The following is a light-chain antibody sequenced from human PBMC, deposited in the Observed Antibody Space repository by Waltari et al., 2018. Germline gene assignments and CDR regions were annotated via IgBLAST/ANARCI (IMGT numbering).Light chain of an antibody. CDR1: QSVSRT. V-gene: IGKV3-20*01. CDR2: DAS. CDR3: QKYGSIPAT. J-gene: IGKJ1*01. Sequence: EVVLTQSPGTLSLSPGERATLSCRASQSVSRTLAWYQQKPGQAPRLLIYDASSRATGIPDRFSGGGSGTDFSLTISRLEPEDFAVYYCQKYGSIPATFGQGTKVEIK.